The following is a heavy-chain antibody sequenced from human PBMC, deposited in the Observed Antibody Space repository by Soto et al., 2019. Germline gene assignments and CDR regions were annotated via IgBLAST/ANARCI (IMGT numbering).Heavy chain of an antibody. CDR1: GGTFSSYA. V-gene: IGHV1-69*01. D-gene: IGHD4-17*01. Sequence: QVQLVQSGAEVKKPGSSVKVSCKASGGTFSSYAISWVRQAPGQGLEWMGGIIPIFGTANYAQKFQGRVTITAYESTSTAYMELSSLRSEDTAVYYCARGGLDYGDLYWYFDLWGRGTLVTVSS. J-gene: IGHJ2*01. CDR2: IIPIFGTA. CDR3: ARGGLDYGDLYWYFDL.